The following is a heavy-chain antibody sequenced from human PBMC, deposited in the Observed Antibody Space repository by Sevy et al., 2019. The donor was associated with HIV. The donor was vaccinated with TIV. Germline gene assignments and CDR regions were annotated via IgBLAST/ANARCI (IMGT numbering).Heavy chain of an antibody. Sequence: GGSLRLSCTASGLTFSSYVMSWVRQAPGKGLEWVSTISGSGGYTYGADSVKGRFTISRDNSKNTVYLQMKSLTVEDTAMYYCAKEYSSGYSWGQGILVTVSS. V-gene: IGHV3-23*01. CDR1: GLTFSSYV. D-gene: IGHD3-22*01. CDR3: AKEYSSGYS. J-gene: IGHJ4*02. CDR2: ISGSGGYT.